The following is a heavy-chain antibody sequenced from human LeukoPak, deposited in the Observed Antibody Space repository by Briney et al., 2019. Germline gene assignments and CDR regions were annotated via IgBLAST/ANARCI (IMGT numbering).Heavy chain of an antibody. CDR1: GGSISSSNW. CDR2: IYHSGST. D-gene: IGHD5-18*01. V-gene: IGHV4-4*02. Sequence: PSGTLSLTCAVSGGSISSSNWWSWVRQPPGKGLEWIGEIYHSGSTNYNPSLKSRVTISVDKSKNPFSLELRSVTAADTAVYYCVRRRYNYVFDFWGQGTLVTVSS. CDR3: VRRRYNYVFDF. J-gene: IGHJ4*02.